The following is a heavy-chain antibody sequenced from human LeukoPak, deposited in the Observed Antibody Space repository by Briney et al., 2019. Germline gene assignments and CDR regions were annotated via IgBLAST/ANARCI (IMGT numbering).Heavy chain of an antibody. V-gene: IGHV3-74*01. Sequence: PGGSLRLSCAASGFTFSSYWVHWVRQAPGKGLVWVSRIKSDGGSTSYADSVKGRFTISRDNAKNTLYLQMNSLRAEDTAVYYCARAYGMRLWGQGTLVTVSS. CDR1: GFTFSSYW. J-gene: IGHJ4*02. CDR2: IKSDGGST. D-gene: IGHD2-8*01. CDR3: ARAYGMRL.